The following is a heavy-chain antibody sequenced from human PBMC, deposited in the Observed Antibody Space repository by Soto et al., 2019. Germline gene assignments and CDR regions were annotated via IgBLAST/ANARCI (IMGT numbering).Heavy chain of an antibody. Sequence: QVQLQESGPGLVQPSETLSLTCTVSGGSITGYYWSWIRQPPGKGPEWIGNIHYSGSTNYNPSLKSRVTIPVDTSKNQFSLRLRSVTAAETAVYCCARHSYYSNPLRFDPWGQGTLVTVSS. V-gene: IGHV4-59*08. CDR3: ARHSYYSNPLRFDP. D-gene: IGHD4-4*01. CDR1: GGSITGYY. CDR2: IHYSGST. J-gene: IGHJ5*02.